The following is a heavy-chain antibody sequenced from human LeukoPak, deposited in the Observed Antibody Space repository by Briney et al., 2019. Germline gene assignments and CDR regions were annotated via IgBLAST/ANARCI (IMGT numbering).Heavy chain of an antibody. J-gene: IGHJ4*02. D-gene: IGHD5-24*01. CDR1: GFTFDDYG. CDR2: IKWNGGST. Sequence: PVGSLILSCAASGFTFDDYGMSWVRQAPGKGLEWVCGIKWNGGSTGYADSVKGRFTISRDNAKNSLYLQMNSLRAEDTALYYCAREDGDVPFDYWGQGTLVRVSS. CDR3: AREDGDVPFDY. V-gene: IGHV3-20*04.